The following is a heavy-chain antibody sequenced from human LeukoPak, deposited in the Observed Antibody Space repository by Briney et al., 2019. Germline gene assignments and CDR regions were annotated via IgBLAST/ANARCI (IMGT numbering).Heavy chain of an antibody. Sequence: GGSLRLSCAASGFTLSSYWMSWVRQAPGKGLEWVANIKQDGSEKYYVDSVKGRFTISRDNAKNSLYLQMNSLRAEDTAVYYCARVSYDYVWGSYRPSLYYFDYWGQGTLVTVSS. J-gene: IGHJ4*02. CDR3: ARVSYDYVWGSYRPSLYYFDY. CDR1: GFTLSSYW. D-gene: IGHD3-16*02. V-gene: IGHV3-7*01. CDR2: IKQDGSEK.